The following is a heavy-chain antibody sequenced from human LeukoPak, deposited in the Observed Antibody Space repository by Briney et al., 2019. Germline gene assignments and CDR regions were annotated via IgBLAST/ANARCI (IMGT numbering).Heavy chain of an antibody. CDR3: AKASRSSGYYSDC. V-gene: IGHV3-74*01. D-gene: IGHD3-22*01. CDR1: GITFSNYW. CDR2: ISSDGSST. J-gene: IGHJ4*02. Sequence: PGGSLRLSCAASGITFSNYWMHWVRQAPGKGLVWVSRISSDGSSTNYADSVKGRFTISRDNSKNTLYLQMNSLRAEDTAVYYCAKASRSSGYYSDCWGQGTLVTVSS.